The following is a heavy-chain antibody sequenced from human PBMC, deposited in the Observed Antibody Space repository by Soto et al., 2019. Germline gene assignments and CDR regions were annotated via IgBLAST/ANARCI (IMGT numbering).Heavy chain of an antibody. V-gene: IGHV4-31*03. CDR2: IYYSGST. J-gene: IGHJ6*02. CDR1: GGSISSGGYY. D-gene: IGHD1-20*01. Sequence: SETLSLTCTVSGGSISSGGYYWSWICQHPGKGLEWIGYIYYSGSTYYNPSLKSRVTISVDTSKNQFSLKLSSVTAADTAVYYCASSGITGTYYYGMDVWGQGTTVTVSS. CDR3: ASSGITGTYYYGMDV.